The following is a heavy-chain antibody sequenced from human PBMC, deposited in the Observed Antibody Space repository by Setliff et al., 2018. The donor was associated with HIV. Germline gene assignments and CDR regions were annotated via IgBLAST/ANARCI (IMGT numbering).Heavy chain of an antibody. V-gene: IGHV3-23*01. J-gene: IGHJ4*02. CDR3: AKSASWDLRGWLH. Sequence: GVLRLSCAATGFSFSSYAMNWVRQTPGKGLEWVSGIGGSGGSSYYADSVKGRFTVSRDYSQNTIYLQMSSLRVEDSAVYYCAKSASWDLRGWLHWGQGALVTVSS. CDR1: GFSFSSYA. D-gene: IGHD6-19*01. CDR2: IGGSGGSS.